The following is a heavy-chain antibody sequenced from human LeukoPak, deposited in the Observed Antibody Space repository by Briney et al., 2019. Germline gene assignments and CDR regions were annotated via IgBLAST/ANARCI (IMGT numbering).Heavy chain of an antibody. J-gene: IGHJ3*02. CDR1: GGSISSDSYY. D-gene: IGHD5/OR15-5a*01. CDR2: IYASGTT. V-gene: IGHV4-61*02. CDR3: TRSVYI. Sequence: SETLSLTCTVSGGSISSDSYYWSWIRQPAGKGLEWIGRIYASGTTDYNPSLKSRVTISVDTSKNQFSLKLSSVTAADTAVYYCTRSVYIWGQGTMVTISS.